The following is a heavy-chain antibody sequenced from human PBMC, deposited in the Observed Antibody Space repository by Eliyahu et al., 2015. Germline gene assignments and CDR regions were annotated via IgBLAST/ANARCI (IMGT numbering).Heavy chain of an antibody. J-gene: IGHJ4*02. Sequence: EVQLVESGGGLVKPGGSLRLSCAASGFTFSNAWMSWVRQAPGKGLGWVGRFKSKTDGGTIDYAAPVKGRFTISRDDSKNTLYLQMNSLKTEDTAVYFCATDPLLRSVDYWGQGTLVTVSS. CDR1: GFTFSNAW. CDR2: FKSKTDGGTI. V-gene: IGHV3-15*01. CDR3: ATDPLLRSVDY. D-gene: IGHD3-10*02.